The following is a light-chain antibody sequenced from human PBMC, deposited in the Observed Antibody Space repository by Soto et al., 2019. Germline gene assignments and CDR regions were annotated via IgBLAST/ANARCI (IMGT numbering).Light chain of an antibody. J-gene: IGLJ2*01. CDR3: GTWDNSLSAVV. V-gene: IGLV1-51*02. CDR1: SSNIGNNY. CDR2: ENN. Sequence: QSVLTQPTSVSAAPGQKVTISCSGSSSNIGNNYVSWYQQLPGAAPKLLIYENNKRPSGIPDRFSGSKSGTSATLGITGLQTGDEADYYCGTWDNSLSAVVFGGGTKLTVL.